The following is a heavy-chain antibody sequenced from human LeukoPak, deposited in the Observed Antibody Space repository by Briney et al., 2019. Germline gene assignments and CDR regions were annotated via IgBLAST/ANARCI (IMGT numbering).Heavy chain of an antibody. V-gene: IGHV3-74*01. CDR3: ARARWYASDY. CDR2: TNSDGSST. Sequence: GGSLRLSCAVSGFTFRGHWMFWVRQAPGKGLVWVSSTNSDGSSTGYTDSVKGRFTVSRDNAKNTLYLQMNSLRAGDTAVYYCARARWYASDYWGQGTLVTVSS. J-gene: IGHJ4*02. D-gene: IGHD6-13*01. CDR1: GFTFRGHW.